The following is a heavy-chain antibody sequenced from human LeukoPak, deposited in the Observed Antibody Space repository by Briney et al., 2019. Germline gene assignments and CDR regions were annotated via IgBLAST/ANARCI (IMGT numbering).Heavy chain of an antibody. CDR1: GFTFSSYS. D-gene: IGHD3-10*01. CDR2: ISGSSSYI. Sequence: GRSLRLSCAASGFTFSSYSMNWVRQAPGKGLEWVSSISGSSSYIYYADSVKGRFTISRDNAKNSLYLQMHSLRADDTAVYYCAREGYYYGSGYYYNLDYWGQGTLVTVSS. J-gene: IGHJ4*02. V-gene: IGHV3-21*01. CDR3: AREGYYYGSGYYYNLDY.